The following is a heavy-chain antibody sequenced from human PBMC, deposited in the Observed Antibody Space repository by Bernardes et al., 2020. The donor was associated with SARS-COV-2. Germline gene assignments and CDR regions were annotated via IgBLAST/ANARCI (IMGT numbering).Heavy chain of an antibody. J-gene: IGHJ3*02. V-gene: IGHV3-15*01. CDR1: GFTFSNAW. D-gene: IGHD3-3*01. CDR3: TTGGAITIFGVVIVMDAFDI. Sequence: GGSLRLSCAASGFTFSNAWMSWVRQAPGKGLEWVGRIKSKTDGGTTDYAAPVKGRFTISRDDSKNTLYLQMNSLKTEDTAVYYCTTGGAITIFGVVIVMDAFDIWGHGTMVTVSS. CDR2: IKSKTDGGTT.